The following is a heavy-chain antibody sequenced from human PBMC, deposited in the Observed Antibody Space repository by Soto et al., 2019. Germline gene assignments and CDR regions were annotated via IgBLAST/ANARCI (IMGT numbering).Heavy chain of an antibody. CDR3: AKGGEQNYDYVEGYFDY. D-gene: IGHD3-16*01. V-gene: IGHV3-23*01. J-gene: IGHJ4*02. CDR1: GFTFSSYA. Sequence: SGGSLRLSCAASGFTFSSYAMSWVRQAPGKGLEWVSAISGSGGSTYYADSVKGRFTISRDNSKNTLYLQMNSLRAEDTAVYYCAKGGEQNYDYVEGYFDYWGQGTLVTVSS. CDR2: ISGSGGST.